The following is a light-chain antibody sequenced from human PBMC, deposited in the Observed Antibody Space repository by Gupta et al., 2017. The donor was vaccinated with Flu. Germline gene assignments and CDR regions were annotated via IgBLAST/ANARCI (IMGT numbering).Light chain of an antibody. CDR1: QSVSSSY. V-gene: IGKV3-20*01. J-gene: IGKJ1*01. CDR3: QQYGSSPWT. CDR2: GAS. Sequence: EIVLTQSPGTLSLSLGERATLSCRASQSVSSSYLAWYQQKPGQAPRLLIYGASSRPTGIPDRFSGSGSGTDFTLTISSLEPEDFAVYYCQQYGSSPWTFGQGTKVEIK.